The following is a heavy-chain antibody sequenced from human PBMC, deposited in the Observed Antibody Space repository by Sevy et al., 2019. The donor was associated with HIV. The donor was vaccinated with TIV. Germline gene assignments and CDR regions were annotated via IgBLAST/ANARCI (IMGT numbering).Heavy chain of an antibody. V-gene: IGHV3-74*01. J-gene: IGHJ4*02. CDR2: INSDGSST. CDR3: AREDQAAAEPFDY. D-gene: IGHD6-13*01. CDR1: GFTFSSYW. Sequence: GGSLRLSCAASGFTFSSYWMHWVRQAPGKGLVWVSRINSDGSSTSYADSVKGRFTISRDNAKNTLYLQMNRLRAEDTVVYYCAREDQAAAEPFDYWGQGTLVTVSS.